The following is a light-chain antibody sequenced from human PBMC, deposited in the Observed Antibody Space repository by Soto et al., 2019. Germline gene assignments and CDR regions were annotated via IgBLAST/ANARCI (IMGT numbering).Light chain of an antibody. CDR1: QSFNSIY. Sequence: EMVLTQSPATLSLSPGDRATLSCTALQSFNSIYLAWYQQKPGQAPRLLIYGASTRATGIPARFSGSGSGTEFTLTISSLQSEDFAIYYCQQYNNWPPITFGQGTRLEIK. J-gene: IGKJ5*01. CDR3: QQYNNWPPIT. CDR2: GAS. V-gene: IGKV3-15*01.